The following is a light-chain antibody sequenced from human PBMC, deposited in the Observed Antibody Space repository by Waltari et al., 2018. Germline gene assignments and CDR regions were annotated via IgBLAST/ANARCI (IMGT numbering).Light chain of an antibody. CDR3: SVSYSGHVI. CDR2: DTS. V-gene: IGLV7-46*01. CDR1: TGPVPRGHF. Sequence: QVVVTQEPSLTVSPGGPVTLPCGSRTGPVPRGHFPYWFLQKPGQAPRTLVYDTSNKHSWTPARFSGSLLGGKAALTLSGAQPEDEAEYYCSVSYSGHVIFGGGTKLTVL. J-gene: IGLJ2*01.